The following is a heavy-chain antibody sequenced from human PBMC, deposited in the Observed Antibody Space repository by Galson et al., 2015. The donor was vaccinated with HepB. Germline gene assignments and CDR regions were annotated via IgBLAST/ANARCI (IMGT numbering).Heavy chain of an antibody. Sequence: LRLSCAASGFAFNSHHMHWVRQAPGQGLEWVAAISFDGSNEFYADSVKGRFTVSRDNSKSMLYLQMSSLRFEDTALYYCVKEQTNHYFDYWGQGTLITVSS. V-gene: IGHV3-30*04. CDR1: GFAFNSHH. J-gene: IGHJ4*02. D-gene: IGHD1-14*01. CDR2: ISFDGSNE. CDR3: VKEQTNHYFDY.